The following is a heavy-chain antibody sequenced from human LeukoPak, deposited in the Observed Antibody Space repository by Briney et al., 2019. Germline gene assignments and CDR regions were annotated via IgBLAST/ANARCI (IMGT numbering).Heavy chain of an antibody. V-gene: IGHV3-23*01. CDR2: ISPRGGGT. J-gene: IGHJ4*02. CDR1: GFTFSSYG. Sequence: GGSLRLSCAASGFTFSSYGMNWVRQAPGKGLEWLSGISPRGGGTYYADSVKGRFTISRDDSKNTLSLQMNSLRVEDTAVYYCGRDLAWGAFDYWGQGTLVTVSS. CDR3: GRDLAWGAFDY. D-gene: IGHD7-27*01.